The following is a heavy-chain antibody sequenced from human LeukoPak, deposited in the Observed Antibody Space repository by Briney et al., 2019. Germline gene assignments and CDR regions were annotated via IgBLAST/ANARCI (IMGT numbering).Heavy chain of an antibody. J-gene: IGHJ6*03. D-gene: IGHD2-15*01. Sequence: SETLSLTCAVSGGSISSSNWWSWVRQPPGKGLEWIGEIYHSGSTNYNPSLKSRVTISVDKSKNQFSLKLSSVTAADTAVYYCARDHRSMALLHYYYYMDVWGKGTTVTISS. CDR3: ARDHRSMALLHYYYYMDV. V-gene: IGHV4-4*02. CDR1: GGSISSSNW. CDR2: IYHSGST.